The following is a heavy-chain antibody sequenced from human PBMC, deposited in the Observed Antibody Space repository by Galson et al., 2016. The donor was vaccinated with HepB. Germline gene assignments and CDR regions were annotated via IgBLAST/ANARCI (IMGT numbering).Heavy chain of an antibody. V-gene: IGHV3-43*02. CDR2: ISGNGDTT. J-gene: IGHJ5*02. D-gene: IGHD3-22*01. CDR1: GFTFEDYA. CDR3: ARDISMYFYDSNGYYT. Sequence: SLRLSCAGSGFTFEDYAIHWVRQVPGTGLEWVSLISGNGDTTYYVDSVKGRFTISRDNNENSVYLQMNSLRPEDTALYYCARDISMYFYDSNGYYTWGQGTQVTVSS.